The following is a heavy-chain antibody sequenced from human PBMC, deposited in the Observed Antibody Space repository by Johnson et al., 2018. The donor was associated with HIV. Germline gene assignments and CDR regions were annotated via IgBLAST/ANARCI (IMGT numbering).Heavy chain of an antibody. CDR3: AREAPLGYCSSSSCYQPLGAFDI. CDR1: GFTFSKYE. J-gene: IGHJ3*02. CDR2: ISNSDNTI. Sequence: VQLVESGGGLVQPGGSLRLSCAASGFTFSKYEMNWVRQAPGKGLEWVSYISNSDNTIYYADSVKGRFTISRDKAKNSLPLQMNSLRADDTAVYYCAREAPLGYCSSSSCYQPLGAFDIWGQGTLVTVSS. D-gene: IGHD2-2*01. V-gene: IGHV3-48*03.